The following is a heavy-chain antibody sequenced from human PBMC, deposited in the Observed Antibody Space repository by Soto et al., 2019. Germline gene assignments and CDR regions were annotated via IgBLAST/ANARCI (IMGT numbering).Heavy chain of an antibody. CDR2: ISGSGGST. Sequence: HPGGSLRLSCAASGFTFSSYAMSWVRQAPGKGLEWVSAISGSGGSTYYADSVKGRFTISRDNSKNTLYLQMNSLRAEDTAVYYCAREEEAYRRSRRTTPLGYYYGMDVWGQGTTVTVSS. J-gene: IGHJ6*02. V-gene: IGHV3-23*01. CDR3: AREEEAYRRSRRTTPLGYYYGMDV. D-gene: IGHD3-16*02. CDR1: GFTFSSYA.